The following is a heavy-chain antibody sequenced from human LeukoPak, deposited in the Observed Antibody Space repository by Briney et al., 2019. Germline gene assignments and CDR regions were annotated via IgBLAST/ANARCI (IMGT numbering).Heavy chain of an antibody. CDR2: IYHSGST. CDR1: GGSISSGGYS. D-gene: IGHD5-18*01. CDR3: ARNSYGTPRSPYYFDY. V-gene: IGHV4-30-2*01. Sequence: PSETLSLTCAVSGGSISSGGYSWSWIRQPPGKGLEWIGYIYHSGSTYYNPSLKSRVTISVDRSKNQFSLKLSSVTAADTAVYYCARNSYGTPRSPYYFDYWGQGTLVTVSS. J-gene: IGHJ4*02.